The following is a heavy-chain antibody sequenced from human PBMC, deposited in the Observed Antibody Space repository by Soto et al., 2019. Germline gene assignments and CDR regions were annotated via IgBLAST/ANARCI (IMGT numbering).Heavy chain of an antibody. CDR2: INGYNGNT. CDR1: GYTFTRSG. J-gene: IGHJ6*02. Sequence: QVQLVQAGAEVKKPGASVKVSGKASGYTFTRSGISWVRQAPGQGLEWMGWINGYNGNTNYAQKLQGRITMTTDTPTSTAYMELRSLSSDDTAVYYCARMGDVPYYYYGMDVWGQGTTVIVSS. V-gene: IGHV1-18*01. CDR3: ARMGDVPYYYYGMDV. D-gene: IGHD3-16*01.